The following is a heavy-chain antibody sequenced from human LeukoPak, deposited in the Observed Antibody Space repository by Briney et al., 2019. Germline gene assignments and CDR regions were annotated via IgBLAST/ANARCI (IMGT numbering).Heavy chain of an antibody. CDR1: GRSFSGYY. V-gene: IGHV4-34*01. J-gene: IGHJ3*02. D-gene: IGHD2-15*01. CDR2: INHSGST. Sequence: SETLSLTCAVYGRSFSGYYWSWIRQPPGKGLEWIGEINHSGSTNYNPSLKSRVTISVDTSKNQFSLKLSSVTAADTAVYYCARRNIVVVVAATPTIQLPDAFDIWGQGTMVTVSS. CDR3: ARRNIVVVVAATPTIQLPDAFDI.